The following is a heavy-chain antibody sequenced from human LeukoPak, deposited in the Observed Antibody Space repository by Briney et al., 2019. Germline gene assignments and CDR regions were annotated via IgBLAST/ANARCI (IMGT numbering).Heavy chain of an antibody. D-gene: IGHD5-12*01. J-gene: IGHJ3*02. Sequence: ASVKVSCKASGYTFTSYGIGWVRQAPGQGLEWMGWISAYNGNTNYAQKLQGRVTMTTDTSTSTAYMELRSLRSDDTAVYYCARGGKWLRSGGNAFDIWGQGTMVTVSS. CDR1: GYTFTSYG. V-gene: IGHV1-18*04. CDR2: ISAYNGNT. CDR3: ARGGKWLRSGGNAFDI.